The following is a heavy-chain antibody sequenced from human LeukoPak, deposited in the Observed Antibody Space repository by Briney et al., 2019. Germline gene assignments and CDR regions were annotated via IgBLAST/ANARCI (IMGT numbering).Heavy chain of an antibody. D-gene: IGHD3-22*01. CDR1: GFTFSSYG. CDR3: AREGTTIVVALDY. Sequence: GGSLRLSCAASGFTFSSYGMHWVRQAPGKGLGWVAVISSDGSSKYYADSVKGRFTISRDNSKNTLYLQMKSLRAEDTAVYYCAREGTTIVVALDYWGQGTLVTVSS. J-gene: IGHJ4*02. CDR2: ISSDGSSK. V-gene: IGHV3-30*03.